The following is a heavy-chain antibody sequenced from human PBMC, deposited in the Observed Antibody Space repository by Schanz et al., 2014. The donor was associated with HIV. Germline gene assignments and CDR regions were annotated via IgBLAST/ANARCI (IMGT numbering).Heavy chain of an antibody. CDR1: GYTFSNYD. Sequence: QVHLVQSGAEVKKPGASVKVSCKTSGYTFSNYDINWVRQAAGQGLEWMGWMNPNSGNTGYAQKFQGRVIMTRNASISTAYMELSSLRPEDTAVYYCARGRKDVSMITLYWFDPGGQGTLVTVSS. CDR3: ARGRKDVSMITLYWFDP. J-gene: IGHJ5*02. CDR2: MNPNSGNT. V-gene: IGHV1-8*01. D-gene: IGHD3-22*01.